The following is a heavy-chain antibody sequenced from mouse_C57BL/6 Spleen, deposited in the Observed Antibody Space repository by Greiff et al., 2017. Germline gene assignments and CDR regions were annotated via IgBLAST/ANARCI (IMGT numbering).Heavy chain of an antibody. Sequence: QVQLQQPGAELVKPGASVKLSCKASGYTFTSYWMHWVTQRPGQGLEWIGMIHPNSGSTNYNEKFKSKSTLTVDKSSSTAYMQLSSLASEDSAVYYCARSEYYGVDYWGQGTSVTVSS. CDR1: GYTFTSYW. CDR3: ARSEYYGVDY. V-gene: IGHV1-64*01. CDR2: IHPNSGST. J-gene: IGHJ4*01. D-gene: IGHD1-1*01.